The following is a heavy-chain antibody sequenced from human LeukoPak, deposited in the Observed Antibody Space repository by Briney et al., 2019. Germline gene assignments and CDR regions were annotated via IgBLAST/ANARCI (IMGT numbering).Heavy chain of an antibody. D-gene: IGHD6-19*01. J-gene: IGHJ3*02. CDR3: ASVRRAGAFDI. CDR1: GYTFTSYG. CDR2: ISAYNGNT. Sequence: VASVKVSCKASGYTFTSYGISWVRQAPGQGVEWMGWISAYNGNTNYAQKLQGRVTMTTDTSTSTAYMELRSLRSDDTAVYYCASVRRAGAFDIWGQGTMVTVSS. V-gene: IGHV1-18*01.